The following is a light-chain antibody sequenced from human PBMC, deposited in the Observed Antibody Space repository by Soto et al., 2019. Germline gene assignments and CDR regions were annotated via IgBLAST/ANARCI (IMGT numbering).Light chain of an antibody. V-gene: IGKV1-5*03. CDR1: QSSSTW. Sequence: DIQMTQSPSTLSASVGDRVTITCRASQSSSTWLAWYQQKPGKAPKLLIYKASSLESGVPSRFSGRGSGTEFTLTISSLQPDDFATYYCQQYSNRWTFGQGTKVEIK. J-gene: IGKJ1*01. CDR3: QQYSNRWT. CDR2: KAS.